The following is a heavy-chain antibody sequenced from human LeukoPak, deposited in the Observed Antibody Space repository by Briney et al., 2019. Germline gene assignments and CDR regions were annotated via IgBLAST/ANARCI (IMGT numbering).Heavy chain of an antibody. Sequence: GGSLRLSCAASGFAFSTYSMNWVRQAPGKGLEWISYITTSGSSTKYADSVKGRFTISRDNAKNSVVLQMNSLRAEDTAVYYCTRERRGSYYAFESWGQGTLVSVSS. V-gene: IGHV3-48*04. CDR2: ITTSGSST. D-gene: IGHD3-16*01. CDR3: TRERRGSYYAFES. J-gene: IGHJ4*02. CDR1: GFAFSTYS.